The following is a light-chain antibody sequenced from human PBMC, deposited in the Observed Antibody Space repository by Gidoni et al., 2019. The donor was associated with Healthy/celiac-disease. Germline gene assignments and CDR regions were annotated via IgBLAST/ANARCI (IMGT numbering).Light chain of an antibody. Sequence: EIVLTQSPGTLSLSPGERDTLSCRASQRVSSSYLAWYQQKPGQAPRLLIYGASSRATGIPDSFSGSGSGTDFTLTISRLEPEDFAVYYCQQYGSSPVPFGQGTKLEIK. J-gene: IGKJ2*01. CDR2: GAS. V-gene: IGKV3-20*01. CDR3: QQYGSSPVP. CDR1: QRVSSSY.